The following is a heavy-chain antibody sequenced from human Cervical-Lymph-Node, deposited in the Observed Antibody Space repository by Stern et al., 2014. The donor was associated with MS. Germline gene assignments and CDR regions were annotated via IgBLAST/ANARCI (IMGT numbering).Heavy chain of an antibody. D-gene: IGHD3-22*01. CDR2: IYWDDDK. Sequence: QDTLKESGPTLVKPTQTLTLTCTFSGFSLSTNVVAVGWIRQPPGKALEWLALIYWDDDKRYSPSLKSRLTIAKDTSKNQVVLTMTNMDPVDTATYYCTHVIVTYYRFDYWGQGTLVTVSS. J-gene: IGHJ4*02. CDR3: THVIVTYYRFDY. CDR1: GFSLSTNVVA. V-gene: IGHV2-5*02.